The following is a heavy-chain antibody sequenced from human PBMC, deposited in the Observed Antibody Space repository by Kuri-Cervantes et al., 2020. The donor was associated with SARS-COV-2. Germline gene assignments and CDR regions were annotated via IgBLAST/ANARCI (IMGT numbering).Heavy chain of an antibody. D-gene: IGHD6-6*01. Sequence: GESLKISCTASGFTFGDYAMSWFRQAPGKGLEWVGFIRSKAYGGTTEYAASVKGRFTISRDNAKNTLYLQMNSLRAEDTAVYYCAKAGGGTAARPVPYYYYYGMDVWGQGNTVNVSS. CDR3: AKAGGGTAARPVPYYYYYGMDV. J-gene: IGHJ6*02. V-gene: IGHV3-49*03. CDR2: IRSKAYGGTT. CDR1: GFTFGDYA.